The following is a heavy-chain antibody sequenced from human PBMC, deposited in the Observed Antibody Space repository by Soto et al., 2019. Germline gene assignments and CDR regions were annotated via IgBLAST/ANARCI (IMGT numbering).Heavy chain of an antibody. CDR2: ISYDGSDI. J-gene: IGHJ4*02. CDR1: GFTFSNYG. Sequence: LRLSCVGSGFTFSNYGMHWVRQAPGKGLEWVAFISYDGSDILYADSVKGRFTISRDNSKSTLFLHMNRPTAEDTAIYFCAIVRVADSPLDHWGQGTLVTVSS. CDR3: AIVRVADSPLDH. V-gene: IGHV3-30*03. D-gene: IGHD3-10*02.